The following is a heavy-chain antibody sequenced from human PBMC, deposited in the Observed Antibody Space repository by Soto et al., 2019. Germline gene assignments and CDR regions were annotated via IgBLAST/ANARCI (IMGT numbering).Heavy chain of an antibody. J-gene: IGHJ6*02. V-gene: IGHV4-4*02. D-gene: IGHD4-17*01. CDR2: ISHSGST. CDR3: ARDGATVTSGGMDV. CDR1: GGSITSSNW. Sequence: SETLSLTCAVSGGSITSSNWWSWVRQPPGKGLEWLGQISHSGSTDYNPSLKSRVSIPVDKSKNRLSLKLSSVTAADTAVYYCARDGATVTSGGMDVWGQGTTVTVSS.